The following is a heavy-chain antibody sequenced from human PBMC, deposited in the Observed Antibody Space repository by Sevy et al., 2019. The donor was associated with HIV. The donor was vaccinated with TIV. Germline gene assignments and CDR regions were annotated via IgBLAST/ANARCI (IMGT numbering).Heavy chain of an antibody. Sequence: GGSLRLSCAASGFSFSEYGMHWVRQAPGKGLEWVAVISHDGRNNKYNPDSGKGRFTISRYNSKNTLYLQMNSLRAEDTAIYYCARDRGEILSSAFNYWGQGTLVTVSS. CDR2: ISHDGRNNK. D-gene: IGHD3-10*01. CDR3: ARDRGEILSSAFNY. J-gene: IGHJ4*02. CDR1: GFSFSEYG. V-gene: IGHV3-30*04.